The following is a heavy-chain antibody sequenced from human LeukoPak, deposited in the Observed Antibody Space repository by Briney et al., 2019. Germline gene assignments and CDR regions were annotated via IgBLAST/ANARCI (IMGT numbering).Heavy chain of an antibody. CDR2: IRGSGDTP. D-gene: IGHD3-10*01. V-gene: IGHV3-23*01. J-gene: IGHJ6*02. CDR3: AKHYHYYYYYGLDV. CDR1: GFTFCSYA. Sequence: GGSLRLSCAVSGFTFCSYAMCWVRQALGKGLEWVSTIRGSGDTPYYADSVKGRFTISRDYSKNTLYLQMNSLRAEDTAVYYCAKHYHYYYYYGLDVWGQGTTVTVSS.